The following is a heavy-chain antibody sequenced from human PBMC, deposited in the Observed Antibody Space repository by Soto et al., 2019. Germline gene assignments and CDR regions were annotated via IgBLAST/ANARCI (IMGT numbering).Heavy chain of an antibody. Sequence: GGSLRLSCAASGFTYSTYTMHWVRQAPGKGLEWVAVISYDGSNKFYADSVKGRFTISRDNSKHTLYLQMGSLRAEDMAVYYCARDLSEGATSYWGQGTLVTVSS. CDR1: GFTYSTYT. CDR3: ARDLSEGATSY. V-gene: IGHV3-30*14. J-gene: IGHJ4*02. D-gene: IGHD1-26*01. CDR2: ISYDGSNK.